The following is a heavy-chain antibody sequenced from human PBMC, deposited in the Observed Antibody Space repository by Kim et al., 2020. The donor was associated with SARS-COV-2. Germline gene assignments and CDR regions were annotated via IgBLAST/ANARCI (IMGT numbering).Heavy chain of an antibody. Sequence: QKFQGRVTMTRDTSTSTVYMELSSLRSEDTAVYYCAIHSGSRKMGLFDYWGQGTLVTVSS. CDR3: AIHSGSRKMGLFDY. V-gene: IGHV1-46*01. D-gene: IGHD3-22*01. J-gene: IGHJ4*02.